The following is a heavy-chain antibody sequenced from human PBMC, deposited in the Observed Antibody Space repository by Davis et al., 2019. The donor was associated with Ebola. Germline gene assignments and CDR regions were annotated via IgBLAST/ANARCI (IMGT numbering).Heavy chain of an antibody. D-gene: IGHD5-24*01. CDR1: GGTFSSYT. CDR2: INPHNGNT. J-gene: IGHJ4*02. CDR3: ARGDLRVATIYEFGHYFDY. Sequence: SVKVSCKASGGTFSSYTISWVRQAPGQGLEWMGWINPHNGNTNYAQKFQGRVSITADTSPTTANLELRSLSSGDTAVYFCARGDLRVATIYEFGHYFDYWGQGTLVTVSS. V-gene: IGHV1-69*08.